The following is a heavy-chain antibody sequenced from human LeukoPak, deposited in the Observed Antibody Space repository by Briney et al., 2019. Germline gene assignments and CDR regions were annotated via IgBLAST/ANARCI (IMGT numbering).Heavy chain of an antibody. CDR3: ARRDNSGWNYFDY. CDR2: IYYSGST. J-gene: IGHJ4*02. Sequence: PSETLSLTCTVSGGSISSSSYYWGWIRQPPGKGLEWIGSIYYSGSTYYNPSLKSRVTISVDTSKNQFSLKLSSVTAADTAVYYCARRDNSGWNYFDYWGQGALLTVSS. CDR1: GGSISSSSYY. V-gene: IGHV4-39*01. D-gene: IGHD6-19*01.